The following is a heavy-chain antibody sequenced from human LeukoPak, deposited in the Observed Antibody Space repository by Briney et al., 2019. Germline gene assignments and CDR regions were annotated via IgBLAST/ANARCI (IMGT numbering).Heavy chain of an antibody. V-gene: IGHV1-3*01. J-gene: IGHJ5*02. CDR1: GYTFTSYA. CDR2: INAGNGNT. CDR3: ARDRGSGSYSKRANWFDP. Sequence: GASVKVSCKASGYTFTSYAMHWVRQAPGQRLEWMGWINAGNGNTKYSQKCQGRVTITRDTSASTAYMELSSLRSEDTAVYYCARDRGSGSYSKRANWFDPWGQGTLVTVSS. D-gene: IGHD3-10*01.